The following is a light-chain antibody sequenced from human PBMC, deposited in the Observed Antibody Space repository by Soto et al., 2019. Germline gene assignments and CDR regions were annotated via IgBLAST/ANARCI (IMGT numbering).Light chain of an antibody. CDR3: SSYTSTNTYVI. J-gene: IGLJ2*01. CDR2: DVS. V-gene: IGLV2-14*01. Sequence: QSALTQPASVSGSPGQSITISCTGTSSDVGTYNSVSWYQHHPGKAPKLIIYDVSNRPSGVSNRFSGSKSGNTASLTISGLQAEDEAHYYCSSYTSTNTYVIFGGGTKVTVL. CDR1: SSDVGTYNS.